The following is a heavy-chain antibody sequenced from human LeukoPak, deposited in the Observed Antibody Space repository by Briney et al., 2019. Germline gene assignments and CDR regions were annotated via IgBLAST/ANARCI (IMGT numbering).Heavy chain of an antibody. CDR2: ISGSGGST. CDR1: GFTFSSYA. V-gene: IGHV3-23*01. CDR3: AKDEKAMAGTIDY. D-gene: IGHD4-17*01. J-gene: IGHJ4*02. Sequence: GGSLRLSCAASGFTFSSYAMSWVRQAPGKGLEWVSAISGSGGSTYYADSVKGRFTISRDNSKNTLYLQMISLRAEDTALYYCAKDEKAMAGTIDYWGQGTLVTVSS.